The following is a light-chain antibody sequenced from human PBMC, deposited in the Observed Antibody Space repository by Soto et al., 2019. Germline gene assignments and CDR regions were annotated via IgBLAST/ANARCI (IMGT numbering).Light chain of an antibody. Sequence: QSALTQPASVSGSPGQSTTISCTGTSSDVGGYNYVSWYQQHPGKAPKLMIYEVSNRPSGVSNRFSGSKSGNTASLTISGLQAEDEADYYCSSYTSSSVVFGGGTQLTVL. CDR1: SSDVGGYNY. J-gene: IGLJ2*01. CDR3: SSYTSSSVV. CDR2: EVS. V-gene: IGLV2-14*01.